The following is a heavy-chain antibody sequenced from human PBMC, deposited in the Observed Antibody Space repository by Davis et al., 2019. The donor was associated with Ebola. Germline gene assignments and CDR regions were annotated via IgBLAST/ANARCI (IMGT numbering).Heavy chain of an antibody. V-gene: IGHV3-74*01. D-gene: IGHD1-20*01. Sequence: GESLKISCAASGFTFSSYWMHWVRQAPGKGLVWVSRINSDGSSTSYADSVKGRFTISRDNAKNTLYLQMNSLRAEDTVVYYCVRVSITGWYEYFDHWGQGTLVTASS. CDR3: VRVSITGWYEYFDH. CDR1: GFTFSSYW. CDR2: INSDGSST. J-gene: IGHJ4*02.